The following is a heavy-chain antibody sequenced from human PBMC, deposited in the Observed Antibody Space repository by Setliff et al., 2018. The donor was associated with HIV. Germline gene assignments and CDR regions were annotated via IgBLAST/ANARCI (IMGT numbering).Heavy chain of an antibody. J-gene: IGHJ4*02. V-gene: IGHV4-61*02. D-gene: IGHD2-21*02. Sequence: SETLSLTCTVSGGSISSGIYYWSWIRQPAGKGLEWIGRIYTSGSTNYNPSLKSRVTISVDTSKNQFSLKLTSVTAADMALYYCARQQTALFVDYWGQGTLVTVSS. CDR2: IYTSGST. CDR3: ARQQTALFVDY. CDR1: GGSISSGIYY.